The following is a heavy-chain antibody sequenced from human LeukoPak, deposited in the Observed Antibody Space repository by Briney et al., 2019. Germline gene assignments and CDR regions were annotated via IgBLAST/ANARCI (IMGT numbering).Heavy chain of an antibody. Sequence: QTLSLTCAISGDSISTISGGWNWIRQSPSRGLEWLGRTYYRSRWYTDYSVSVESRITIAPDSSKNQFSLQVKSVTPEDTAVYFCARDLGPGRAFWFDPWGQGVLVTVSS. D-gene: IGHD3-10*01. CDR2: TYYRSRWYT. V-gene: IGHV6-1*01. J-gene: IGHJ5*02. CDR3: ARDLGPGRAFWFDP. CDR1: GDSISTISGG.